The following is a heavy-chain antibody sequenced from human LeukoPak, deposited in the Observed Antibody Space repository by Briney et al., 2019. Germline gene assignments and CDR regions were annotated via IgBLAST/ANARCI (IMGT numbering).Heavy chain of an antibody. J-gene: IGHJ4*02. V-gene: IGHV3-33*06. CDR1: GFTFSSYG. CDR2: IWYDGSNK. D-gene: IGHD3-22*01. Sequence: GRSLRLSCAASGFTFSSYGMHWVRQAPGKGLEWVAVIWYDGSNKYYADSVKGRFTISRDNSKNTLYLQMNSLRAEDTAVYYCAKVLDYYDSSGPDYWGQGTLVTVSS. CDR3: AKVLDYYDSSGPDY.